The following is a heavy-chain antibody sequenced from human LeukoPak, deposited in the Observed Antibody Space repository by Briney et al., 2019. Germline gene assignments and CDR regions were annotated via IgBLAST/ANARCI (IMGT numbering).Heavy chain of an antibody. D-gene: IGHD6-13*01. Sequence: SETLSLTCTVSGGSISSSSYYWGWIRQPPGRGLEWIGSIYYSGSTYYNPSLKSRVTISVDTSKNQFSLKLSSVTAADTAVYYCARVVRSSWYTSPPSDYWGQGTLVTVSS. CDR1: GGSISSSSYY. CDR2: IYYSGST. V-gene: IGHV4-39*07. J-gene: IGHJ4*02. CDR3: ARVVRSSWYTSPPSDY.